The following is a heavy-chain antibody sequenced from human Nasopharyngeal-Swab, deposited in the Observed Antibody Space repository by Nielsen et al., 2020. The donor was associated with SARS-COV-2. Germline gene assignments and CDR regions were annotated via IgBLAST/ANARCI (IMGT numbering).Heavy chain of an antibody. CDR2: IYPGDSDT. J-gene: IGHJ4*02. CDR3: ARQRSRSVVTVDY. D-gene: IGHD2-21*02. CDR1: GYSFTSCW. Sequence: GESLKISCKGSGYSFTSCWIGWVRQMPGKGLEWMGIIYPGDSDTRYSPSFQGQVTISADKSISTAYLQWSSLKASDTAMYYCARQRSRSVVTVDYWGQGTLVTVSS. V-gene: IGHV5-51*01.